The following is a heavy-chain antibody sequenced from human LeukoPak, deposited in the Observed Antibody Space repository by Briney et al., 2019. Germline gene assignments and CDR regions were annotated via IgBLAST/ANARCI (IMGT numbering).Heavy chain of an antibody. J-gene: IGHJ4*02. CDR3: ARDPYCSGGRCYGGFDY. CDR1: GFTVGSNY. Sequence: PGGSLRLSCTASGFTVGSNYMSWVRQAPGMGLEWVSLIYSGGSTYYADSVKGRFTISRDNSKNTLYLQMNSLRAEDTAVYYCARDPYCSGGRCYGGFDYWGQGTLVTVSS. V-gene: IGHV3-53*05. CDR2: IYSGGST. D-gene: IGHD2-15*01.